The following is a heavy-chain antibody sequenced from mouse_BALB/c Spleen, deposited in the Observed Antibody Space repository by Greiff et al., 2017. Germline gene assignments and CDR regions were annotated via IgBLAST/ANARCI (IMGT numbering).Heavy chain of an antibody. V-gene: IGHV5-6-4*01. Sequence: EVMLVESGGGLVKPGGSLKLSCAASGFTFSSYTMSWVRQTPEKRLEWVATISSGGSYTYYPDSVKGRFTISRDNAKNTLYLQMSSLKSEDTAMYYCTGYDYAMDYWGQGTSVTVSS. D-gene: IGHD1-2*01. CDR1: GFTFSSYT. CDR3: TGYDYAMDY. CDR2: ISSGGSYT. J-gene: IGHJ4*01.